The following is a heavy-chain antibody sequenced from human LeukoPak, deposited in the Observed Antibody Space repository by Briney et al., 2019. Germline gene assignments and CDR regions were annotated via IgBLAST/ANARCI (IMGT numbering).Heavy chain of an antibody. CDR1: GFTFSSYG. D-gene: IGHD1/OR15-1a*01. J-gene: IGHJ4*02. CDR3: ARDGKEQTTGDY. V-gene: IGHV3-33*01. Sequence: GGSLRLSCAASGFTFSSYGMHWVRQAPVKGLEWVAVIWYDGSNKYYADSVKGRFTISGDNSKNTLYLQMNSLRAEDTAVYYCARDGKEQTTGDYWGQGTLVTVSS. CDR2: IWYDGSNK.